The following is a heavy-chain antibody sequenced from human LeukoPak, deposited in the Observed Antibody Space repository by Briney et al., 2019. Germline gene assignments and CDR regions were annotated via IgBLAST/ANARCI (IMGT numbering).Heavy chain of an antibody. CDR2: IYYSGST. D-gene: IGHD4-11*01. J-gene: IGHJ6*03. CDR1: GGSISSSSYY. V-gene: IGHV4-39*07. Sequence: SETLSLTCTVSGGSISSSSYYWGWIRQPPGKGLEWIGSIYYSGSTYYNPSLKSRVTISLDTSKNQFSLKLSSVTAADTAVYYCASLTVTVMGGYYYYYMDVWGKGTTVTVSS. CDR3: ASLTVTVMGGYYYYYMDV.